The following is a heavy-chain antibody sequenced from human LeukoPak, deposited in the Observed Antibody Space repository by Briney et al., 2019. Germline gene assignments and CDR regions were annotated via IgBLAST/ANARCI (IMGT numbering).Heavy chain of an antibody. CDR3: ARDALLKYCSGGSCFFDP. V-gene: IGHV4-61*01. J-gene: IGHJ5*02. Sequence: SETLSLTCTVSGGSVSSGSYYWSWIRQPPGKGLEWTGYIYYSGSTNYNPSLKSRVTISVDTSKNQFSLKLSSVTAADTAVYYCARDALLKYCSGGSCFFDPWGQGTLVTVSS. D-gene: IGHD2-15*01. CDR1: GGSVSSGSYY. CDR2: IYYSGST.